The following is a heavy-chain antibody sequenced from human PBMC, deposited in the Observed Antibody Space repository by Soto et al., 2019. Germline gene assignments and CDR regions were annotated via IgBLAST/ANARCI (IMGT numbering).Heavy chain of an antibody. CDR3: AKDQIAAPAGTFDY. D-gene: IGHD6-13*01. CDR2: ISGSGDST. J-gene: IGHJ4*02. V-gene: IGHV3-23*01. Sequence: GGSLRLSCAASGFTFSSYAMTWVRQAPGKGLEWVSVISGSGDSTYFADSVKGRFTISRDNSKNTLYLQMNSLRAEDTAVYYCAKDQIAAPAGTFDYWGQGTLVTAPQ. CDR1: GFTFSSYA.